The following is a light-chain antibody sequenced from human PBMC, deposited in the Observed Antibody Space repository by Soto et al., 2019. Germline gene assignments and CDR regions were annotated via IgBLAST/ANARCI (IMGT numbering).Light chain of an antibody. J-gene: IGLJ3*02. Sequence: QAVVTQEPSLTVSPGGTVTLTCGSSTGAVTSGHYPYWFQQKPGQAPRTLVYNTSDKHSWAPARFSGSLLGGKAALTLSGVQPEDEAEYYCLLSYSGARVFGGGTQLTVL. V-gene: IGLV7-46*01. CDR1: TGAVTSGHY. CDR3: LLSYSGARV. CDR2: NTS.